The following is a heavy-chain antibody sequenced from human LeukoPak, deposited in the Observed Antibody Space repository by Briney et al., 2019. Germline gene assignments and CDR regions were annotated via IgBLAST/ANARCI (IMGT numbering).Heavy chain of an antibody. D-gene: IGHD4-17*01. CDR1: GFTFSNAW. CDR2: IKSKTDGGTT. CDR3: TGGYGDYVFNYGHRDEYFDY. Sequence: GGSLRLSCAASGFTFSNAWMSWVRQAPGKGLEWVGRIKSKTDGGTTDYAAPVKGRFTISRDDSKNTLYLQMNSLKTEDTAVYYCTGGYGDYVFNYGHRDEYFDYWGQGTLVTVSS. J-gene: IGHJ4*02. V-gene: IGHV3-15*01.